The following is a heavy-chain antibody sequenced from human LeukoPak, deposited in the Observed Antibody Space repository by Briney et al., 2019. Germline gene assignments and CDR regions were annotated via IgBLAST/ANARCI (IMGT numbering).Heavy chain of an antibody. CDR3: ARASAVRGYYYYGMDV. V-gene: IGHV3-23*01. CDR2: ISDSGGIT. D-gene: IGHD3-10*02. CDR1: GFTFSSYA. Sequence: GGSLRLSCAASGFTFSSYAMNWVRRAPGKGLEGVSGISDSGGITYYADSVKGRFTISRDNSKNTMYLKMNSLRVEDTAVYYCARASAVRGYYYYGMDVWGQGTTVTVSS. J-gene: IGHJ6*02.